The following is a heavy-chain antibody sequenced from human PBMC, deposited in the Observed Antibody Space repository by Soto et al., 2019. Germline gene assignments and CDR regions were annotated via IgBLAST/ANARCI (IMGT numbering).Heavy chain of an antibody. CDR2: VYRTAIP. CDR1: GYSINSDYY. V-gene: IGHV4-38-2*01. Sequence: SETLSLTCHVSGYSINSDYYWAWIRQPPGKGLVWIGSVYRTAIPLYNPSLKSRVSISVDMSKNQFSLNLTSVTAADTAVYYCARRGRLREIYFDPGGQGTRVTGSS. D-gene: IGHD2-15*01. CDR3: ARRGRLREIYFDP. J-gene: IGHJ5*02.